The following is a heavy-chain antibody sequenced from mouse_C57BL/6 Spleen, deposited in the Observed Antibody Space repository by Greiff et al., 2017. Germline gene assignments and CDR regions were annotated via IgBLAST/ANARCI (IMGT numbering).Heavy chain of an antibody. CDR3: TRSVGVYGAMDY. J-gene: IGHJ4*01. CDR2: INPNNGGT. V-gene: IGHV1-26*01. Sequence: VQLQQSGPELVKPGASVKISCKASGYTFTDYYMNWVKQSHGKSLEWIGDINPNNGGTSYNQKFKGKATLTVDKSSSTAYMELRSLTYEDSAVYYCTRSVGVYGAMDYWGQGTSVTVSS. D-gene: IGHD1-1*01. CDR1: GYTFTDYY.